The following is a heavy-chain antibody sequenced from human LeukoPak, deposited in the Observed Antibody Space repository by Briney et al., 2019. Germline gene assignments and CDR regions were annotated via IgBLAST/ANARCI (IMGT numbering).Heavy chain of an antibody. V-gene: IGHV3-21*01. Sequence: GGSLRLSCAASGFTFSSYSMNWVRQAPRKGLEWVSSISSSSSYIYYADSVKGRFTIPRDNAKNSLYLQMNSLRAEDTAVYYCARDPNLGATLDWGQGTLVTVSS. D-gene: IGHD1-26*01. CDR1: GFTFSSYS. CDR2: ISSSSSYI. CDR3: ARDPNLGATLD. J-gene: IGHJ4*02.